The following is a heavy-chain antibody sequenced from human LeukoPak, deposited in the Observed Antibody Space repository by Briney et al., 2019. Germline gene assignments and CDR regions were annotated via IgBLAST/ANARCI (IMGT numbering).Heavy chain of an antibody. D-gene: IGHD6-13*01. Sequence: GESLKISCKGSGYSFTSYWIGWVRQMPGEGLEWMGIIYPGDSDTRYSPSFQGQVTISADKSISTAYLQWSSLKASDTAMYHCARHATPYSSSWYRYWGQGTLVTVSS. V-gene: IGHV5-51*01. CDR1: GYSFTSYW. CDR3: ARHATPYSSSWYRY. CDR2: IYPGDSDT. J-gene: IGHJ4*02.